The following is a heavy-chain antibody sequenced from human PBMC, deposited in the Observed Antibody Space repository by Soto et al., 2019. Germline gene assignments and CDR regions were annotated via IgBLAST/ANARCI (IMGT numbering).Heavy chain of an antibody. V-gene: IGHV2-5*02. D-gene: IGHD3-3*01. Sequence: QITLNESGPTQVNPRQTLTLTCTFSGFSLTTSGVGVGWIRQSPGKAPEWLALIYWDDDKRYSPSLKSRLTITKDTSKNLLFLTMADLDPADTATYYCAHRVLRTVFGLVTTTAIYFDFWGQGTPVAVSS. J-gene: IGHJ4*02. CDR2: IYWDDDK. CDR1: GFSLTTSGVG. CDR3: AHRVLRTVFGLVTTTAIYFDF.